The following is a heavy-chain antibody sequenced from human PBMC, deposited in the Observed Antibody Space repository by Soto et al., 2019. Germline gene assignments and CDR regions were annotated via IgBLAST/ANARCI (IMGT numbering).Heavy chain of an antibody. Sequence: EVQLVESGGGLVQPGGSLKLSCAASGFTFSGSAIHWVRQASGKGLEWVGRIRDKVNKYATAYAASVTGRFTISRDDLKNMEYLQMNSPKTDDTAVYYCGYDFWSGYYSVGQTSGMDVWGQGTTVTVSS. D-gene: IGHD3-3*01. V-gene: IGHV3-73*02. CDR2: IRDKVNKYAT. J-gene: IGHJ6*02. CDR3: GYDFWSGYYSVGQTSGMDV. CDR1: GFTFSGSA.